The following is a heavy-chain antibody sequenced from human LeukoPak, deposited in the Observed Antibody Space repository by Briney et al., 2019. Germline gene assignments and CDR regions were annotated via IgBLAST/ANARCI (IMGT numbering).Heavy chain of an antibody. J-gene: IGHJ4*02. Sequence: GGSLRLSCAASGFIFSDYYMSWIRQAPGKGLEWVSYIGSSGRTIYYADSVKGRFTISRDNAKNSLFLQMNTLKAEDMAVYYCARAGGSYLGEFNYWGQGTLVTVSS. CDR3: ARAGGSYLGEFNY. D-gene: IGHD1-26*01. V-gene: IGHV3-11*01. CDR1: GFIFSDYY. CDR2: IGSSGRTI.